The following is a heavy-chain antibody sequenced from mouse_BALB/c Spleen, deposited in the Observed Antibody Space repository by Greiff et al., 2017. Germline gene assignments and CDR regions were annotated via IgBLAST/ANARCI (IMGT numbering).Heavy chain of an antibody. D-gene: IGHD4-1*01. CDR2: ISSGSSTI. V-gene: IGHV5-17*02. CDR3: ARPLTGTRAMDY. J-gene: IGHJ4*01. CDR1: GFTFSSFG. Sequence: EVMLVESGGGLVQPGGSRKLSCAASGFTFSSFGMHWVRQAPEKGLEWVAYISSGSSTIYYADTVKGRFTISRDNPKNTLFLQMTSLRSEDTAMYYCARPLTGTRAMDYWGQGTSVTVSS.